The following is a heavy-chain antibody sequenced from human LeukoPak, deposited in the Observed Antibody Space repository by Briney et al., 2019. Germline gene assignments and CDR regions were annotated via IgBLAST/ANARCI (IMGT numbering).Heavy chain of an antibody. V-gene: IGHV3-23*01. CDR3: ARMYGDYIRGRYFDL. J-gene: IGHJ2*01. Sequence: PGGSLRLSCVASGFTFTNYAMNWVRQAPGKGLEWVSSISGTGSNTDNAESVKGRFTISRDNSKNTLYLQMNSLRAEDTAVYYCARMYGDYIRGRYFDLWGRGTLVTVSS. D-gene: IGHD4-17*01. CDR1: GFTFTNYA. CDR2: ISGTGSNT.